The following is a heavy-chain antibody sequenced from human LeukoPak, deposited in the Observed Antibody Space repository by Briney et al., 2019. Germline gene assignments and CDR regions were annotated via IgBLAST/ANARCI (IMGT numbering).Heavy chain of an antibody. J-gene: IGHJ4*01. CDR1: GFTFSNSA. V-gene: IGHV3-23*01. D-gene: IGHD6-19*01. CDR2: LSGRGITT. Sequence: GGSLRLSCAASGFTFSNSAMSWVRQAPGKGLEWVSTLSGRGITTYYADSVKGRFTISRDNSKNTLYLQMNSLRAEDTAVYYCAKGIYSSGWSYFDHWGHGTLVTVSS. CDR3: AKGIYSSGWSYFDH.